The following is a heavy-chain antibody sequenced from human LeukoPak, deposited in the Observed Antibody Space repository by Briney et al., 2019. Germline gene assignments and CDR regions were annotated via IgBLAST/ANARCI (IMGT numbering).Heavy chain of an antibody. J-gene: IGHJ5*02. CDR2: IFASGST. CDR3: ARDVYYYDSGSYYPYKYFDP. D-gene: IGHD3-10*01. V-gene: IGHV4-61*02. Sequence: SETLSLTCTVSGGSISSGSYYWSWIRQPAGKGLEWIGRIFASGSTSYNPSLKSRVIISVAMSKNQFSLKLRSVTAADTAVYYCARDVYYYDSGSYYPYKYFDPWGQGTLVTVSS. CDR1: GGSISSGSYY.